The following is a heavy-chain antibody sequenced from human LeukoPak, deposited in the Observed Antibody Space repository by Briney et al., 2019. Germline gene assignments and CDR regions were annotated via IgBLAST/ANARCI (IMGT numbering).Heavy chain of an antibody. V-gene: IGHV4-59*01. CDR2: IYYRGST. Sequence: SETLSLTCTVSGGSISSYYWSWIRQPPGEGLEWIGYIYYRGSTNYNPSLKSRVTISVDTSKNQFSLKLSSVTAADTAVYYCAGGSGAYTHDYGGQGTLVTVSS. CDR1: GGSISSYY. CDR3: AGGSGAYTHDY. J-gene: IGHJ4*02. D-gene: IGHD2-15*01.